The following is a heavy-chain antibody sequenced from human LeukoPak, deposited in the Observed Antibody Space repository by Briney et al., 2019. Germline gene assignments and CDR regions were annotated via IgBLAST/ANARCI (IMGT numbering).Heavy chain of an antibody. Sequence: SETLSLTCTVSGGSISSYYWSWIRQPAGKGLEWIGRIYTSGSTNYNPSLKSRVTISVDTSKNQFSLKLSSVTAADTAVYYCARGGSSWYEFMDAFDIWGQGTMVTVSS. CDR3: ARGGSSWYEFMDAFDI. J-gene: IGHJ3*02. D-gene: IGHD6-13*01. CDR2: IYTSGST. V-gene: IGHV4-4*07. CDR1: GGSISSYY.